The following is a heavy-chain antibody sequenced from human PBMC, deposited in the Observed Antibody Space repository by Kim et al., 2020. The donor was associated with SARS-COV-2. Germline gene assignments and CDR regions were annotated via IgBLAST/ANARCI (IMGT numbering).Heavy chain of an antibody. Sequence: ASVKVSCKASGYTFTSYAMHWVRQAPGQRLEWMGWINAGNGNTKYSQKFQGRVTITRDTSASTAYMELSSLRSEDTAVYYCARVFRGVAGWDYWGQGTLVTVSS. CDR2: INAGNGNT. V-gene: IGHV1-3*01. CDR1: GYTFTSYA. J-gene: IGHJ4*02. CDR3: ARVFRGVAGWDY. D-gene: IGHD3-10*01.